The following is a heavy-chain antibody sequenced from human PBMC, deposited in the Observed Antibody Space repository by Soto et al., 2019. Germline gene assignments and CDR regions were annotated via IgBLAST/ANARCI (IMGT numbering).Heavy chain of an antibody. D-gene: IGHD3-22*01. J-gene: IGHJ3*02. CDR1: GYTFTGYY. V-gene: IGHV1-2*04. Sequence: ASVKVSCKASGYTFTGYYMHWVRQAPGQGLEWMGWINPNSGGTNYARKFQGWVTMTRDTSISTAYMELSRLRSDDTAVYYCAREGPYMIVLVPPRSDAFDIWGQGTMVTVSS. CDR2: INPNSGGT. CDR3: AREGPYMIVLVPPRSDAFDI.